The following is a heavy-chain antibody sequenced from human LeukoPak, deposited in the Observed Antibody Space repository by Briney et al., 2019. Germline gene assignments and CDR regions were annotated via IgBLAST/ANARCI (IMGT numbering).Heavy chain of an antibody. D-gene: IGHD5-12*01. CDR1: GFTFSSYA. V-gene: IGHV3-23*01. Sequence: GGSLRLSCAASGFTFSSYAMSWVRQAPGKGLEWVSAISGSGGSTYYADSVKGRFTISKDNSKNTLYLQMSSLRAEDTAMYYCAKDQFGGYGSIDYWGQGILVTVSS. CDR3: AKDQFGGYGSIDY. J-gene: IGHJ4*02. CDR2: ISGSGGST.